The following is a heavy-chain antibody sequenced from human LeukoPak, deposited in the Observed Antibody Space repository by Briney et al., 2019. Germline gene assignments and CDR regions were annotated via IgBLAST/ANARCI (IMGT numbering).Heavy chain of an antibody. CDR3: ARDRSCSSTSCYPNFDY. J-gene: IGHJ4*02. V-gene: IGHV3-30-3*01. CDR1: GFTFSSYA. Sequence: PGGSLRLSCAASGFTFSSYAMHWVRQAPGKGLEWVAVISYDGSNKYYADSVKGRFTISRDNSKNTLYLQMNSLRAEDTAVYYCARDRSCSSTSCYPNFDYWGQGTLVTVSS. D-gene: IGHD2-2*01. CDR2: ISYDGSNK.